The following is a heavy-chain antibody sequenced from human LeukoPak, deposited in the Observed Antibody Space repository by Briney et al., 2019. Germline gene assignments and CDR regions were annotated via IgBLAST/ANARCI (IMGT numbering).Heavy chain of an antibody. D-gene: IGHD2-21*02. CDR2: LSYNSGGI. J-gene: IGHJ6*02. CDR3: AKEYCKGDCYPVKKFHGMDV. CDR1: GFNFGEFA. V-gene: IGHV3-9*01. Sequence: RSLRLSCAASGFNFGEFAMHWVRQSPGKGLEWVSGLSYNSGGIGYADSVRGRFTISRDNAKNSLYLLMNSLRAEDTALYYCAKEYCKGDCYPVKKFHGMDVGGQGPTVTVSS.